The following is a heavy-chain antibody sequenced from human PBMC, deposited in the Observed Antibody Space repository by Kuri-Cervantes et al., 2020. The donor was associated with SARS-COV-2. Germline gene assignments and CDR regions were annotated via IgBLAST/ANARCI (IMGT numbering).Heavy chain of an antibody. Sequence: GSLRLSCAASGFTFSSYSMNWVRQAPGKGLEWVSYISSSSSTIYYADSVKGRFTISRDNAKNSLYLQMNSLRAEDTAVYYCAKGDYCSSTSCYSYYYYYGMDVWGQGTTVTVSS. J-gene: IGHJ6*02. CDR2: ISSSSSTI. D-gene: IGHD2-2*01. CDR3: AKGDYCSSTSCYSYYYYYGMDV. V-gene: IGHV3-48*01. CDR1: GFTFSSYS.